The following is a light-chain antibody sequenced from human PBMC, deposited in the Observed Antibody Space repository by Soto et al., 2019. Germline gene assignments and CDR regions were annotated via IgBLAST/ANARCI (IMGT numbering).Light chain of an antibody. Sequence: DIQLAQSPPTLSAAVGGRVTITCRASQSIRYYLAWYQQMPGKAPKLLIYGASSFQSGVPSRFSGSGSGTEFTLTISSLQPDDFATYFCQHHNSYSQTFGQGTKV. CDR1: QSIRYY. J-gene: IGKJ1*01. V-gene: IGKV1-5*01. CDR2: GAS. CDR3: QHHNSYSQT.